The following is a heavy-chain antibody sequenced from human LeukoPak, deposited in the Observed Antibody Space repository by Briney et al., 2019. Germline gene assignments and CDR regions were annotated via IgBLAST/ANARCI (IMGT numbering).Heavy chain of an antibody. D-gene: IGHD3-10*01. CDR1: GGSISSYY. J-gene: IGHJ2*01. CDR3: ARLLPRYWYFDL. V-gene: IGHV4-59*01. CDR2: IYYSGST. Sequence: PSETLSLTCTVSGGSISSYYWSWIRQPPGKGLEWIGYIYYSGSTNYNPSLKSRVTISVDTSKNQFSLKLSSVTAADTAVYYCARLLPRYWYFDLWGRGTLVTVSS.